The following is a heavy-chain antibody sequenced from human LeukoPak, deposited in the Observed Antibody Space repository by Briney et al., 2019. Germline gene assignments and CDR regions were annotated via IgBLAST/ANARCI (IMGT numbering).Heavy chain of an antibody. D-gene: IGHD6-19*01. J-gene: IGHJ4*02. V-gene: IGHV4-59*08. CDR2: IYYSGST. Sequence: PSETLSLTCTVSSGSISSYYWSWIRQPPGKGLEWIGYIYYSGSTNYNPSLKSRVTISVDTSKNQFSLELGSVTAADTAVYYCARHEGAVAGTIDYWGQGTLVTVSS. CDR3: ARHEGAVAGTIDY. CDR1: SGSISSYY.